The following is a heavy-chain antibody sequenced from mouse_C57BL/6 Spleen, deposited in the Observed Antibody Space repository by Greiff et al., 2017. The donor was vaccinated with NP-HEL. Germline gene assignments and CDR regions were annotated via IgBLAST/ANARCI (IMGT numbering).Heavy chain of an antibody. CDR1: GFTFSNYW. CDR2: IRLKSDNYAT. J-gene: IGHJ1*03. V-gene: IGHV6-3*01. D-gene: IGHD2-4*01. CDR3: TGYYEGWYFDV. Sequence: EVQLVESGGGLVQPGGSMKLSCVASGFTFSNYWMNWVRQSPEKGLEWVAQIRLKSDNYATHYAESVKGRFTISRDDSKSSVYLQMNNLRAEDTGIYYCTGYYEGWYFDVWGTGTTVTVSS.